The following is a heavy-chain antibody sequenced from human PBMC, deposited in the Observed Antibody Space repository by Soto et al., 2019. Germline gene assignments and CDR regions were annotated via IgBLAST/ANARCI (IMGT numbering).Heavy chain of an antibody. Sequence: QLQLQESGPGLVKPSETLSLTCTVSGGSISSSSYYWGWIRQPPGKGLEWIGSIYYSGSTYYNPSLKSRVTISVDTSKNQFSLKLSSVTAADTAVYYCARLGDSSSWSNYYYYGMDVWGQGTTVTVSS. CDR3: ARLGDSSSWSNYYYYGMDV. CDR2: IYYSGST. V-gene: IGHV4-39*01. J-gene: IGHJ6*02. CDR1: GGSISSSSYY. D-gene: IGHD6-13*01.